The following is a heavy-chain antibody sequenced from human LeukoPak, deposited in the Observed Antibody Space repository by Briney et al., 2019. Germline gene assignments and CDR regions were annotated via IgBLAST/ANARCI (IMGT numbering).Heavy chain of an antibody. CDR1: GYTFTGYY. V-gene: IGHV1-2*02. J-gene: IGHJ4*02. D-gene: IGHD1-26*01. CDR3: ARDGSAGATLDY. Sequence: ASVKVSCKASGYTFTGYYMHWVRQAPGQGLEWMGWINPNSGGTNYAQKFQGRVTMTTDTSTSTAYMELRSLRSDDTAVYYCARDGSAGATLDYWGQGTLVTVSS. CDR2: INPNSGGT.